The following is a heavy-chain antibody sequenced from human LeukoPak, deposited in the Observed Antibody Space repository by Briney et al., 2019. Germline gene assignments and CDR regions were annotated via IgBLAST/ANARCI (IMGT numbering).Heavy chain of an antibody. CDR2: ISGSGGST. Sequence: GGSLRLSCAASGFTFSSSAMSWVRQAPGKGLEWVSAISGSGGSTYYADSVKGRFTVSRDNSKNTLYLQMNSLRAEDAAVFYCAKECSGGSCYSNSQYYYYGMDVWGQGTTVTVSS. CDR3: AKECSGGSCYSNSQYYYYGMDV. J-gene: IGHJ6*02. V-gene: IGHV3-23*01. D-gene: IGHD2-15*01. CDR1: GFTFSSSA.